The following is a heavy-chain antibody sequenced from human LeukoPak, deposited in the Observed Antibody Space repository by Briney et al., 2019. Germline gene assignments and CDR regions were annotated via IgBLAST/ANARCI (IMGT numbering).Heavy chain of an antibody. V-gene: IGHV1-2*02. CDR3: ARELDYYGSGSLDY. CDR2: INPNSGGT. D-gene: IGHD3-10*01. J-gene: IGHJ4*02. CDR1: GYTFTGYY. Sequence: ASVKVSCKASGYTFTGYYMHWVRQAPGQGLEWMGWINPNSGGTNYAQKFQGRVTITRDTSISTAYMELSRLRSDDTAVYYCARELDYYGSGSLDYWGQGTLVTVSS.